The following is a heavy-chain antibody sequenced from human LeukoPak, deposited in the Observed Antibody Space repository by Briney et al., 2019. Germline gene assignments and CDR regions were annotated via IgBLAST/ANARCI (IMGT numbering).Heavy chain of an antibody. J-gene: IGHJ5*02. CDR1: GYTFTSYY. Sequence: ASVKVSCKASGYTFTSYYMHWVRQAPGQGLEWMGIINPSGGSTSYAQKFQGRVTMTRDMSTSTVYMELSSLRSEDTAVYYCARDRAAAAPGRWFDPWGQGTLVTVSS. D-gene: IGHD6-13*01. V-gene: IGHV1-46*01. CDR2: INPSGGST. CDR3: ARDRAAAAPGRWFDP.